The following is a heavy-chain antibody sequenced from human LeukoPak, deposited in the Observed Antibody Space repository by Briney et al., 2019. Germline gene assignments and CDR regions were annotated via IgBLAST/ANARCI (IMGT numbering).Heavy chain of an antibody. Sequence: GGSLRLSCAASGFTFSTYAMHWVRQPPGKGLEWVSAISGSGGATYHADADSVKGRFIISRDNSQNTLYLQINSLRVQDTAVYYCAKDGYNYDSSRHFDYWGQGTLVTVSS. J-gene: IGHJ4*02. CDR3: AKDGYNYDSSRHFDY. CDR1: GFTFSTYA. V-gene: IGHV3-23*01. CDR2: ISGSGGAT. D-gene: IGHD3-22*01.